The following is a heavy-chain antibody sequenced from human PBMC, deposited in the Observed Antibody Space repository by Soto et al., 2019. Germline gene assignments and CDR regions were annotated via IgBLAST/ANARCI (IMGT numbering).Heavy chain of an antibody. Sequence: QVQLVQSGAEVKKPGSSVKVSCKASGGTFSSHIISWVRQAPGQGLEWMGRIIPILGVANHAQKFQGRVTITADKSTNTAYMELTSLRSEDTAVFYCARVPIPLFYGMDVWGQGTTVTVSS. CDR1: GGTFSSHI. V-gene: IGHV1-69*02. D-gene: IGHD2-2*02. CDR2: IIPILGVA. J-gene: IGHJ6*02. CDR3: ARVPIPLFYGMDV.